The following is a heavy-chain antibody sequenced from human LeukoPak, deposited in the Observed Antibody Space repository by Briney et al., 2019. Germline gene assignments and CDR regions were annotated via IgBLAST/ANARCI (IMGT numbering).Heavy chain of an antibody. Sequence: ASVKVSCKASGGTFSSYAISWVRQAPGQGLEWMGGIIPIFGTANYAQKLQGRVTMTTDTSTSTAYMELRSLRSDDTAVYYCARDTTVATGPWGQGTLVTVSS. D-gene: IGHD4-17*01. CDR3: ARDTTVATGP. CDR1: GGTFSSYA. J-gene: IGHJ5*02. CDR2: IIPIFGTA. V-gene: IGHV1-69*05.